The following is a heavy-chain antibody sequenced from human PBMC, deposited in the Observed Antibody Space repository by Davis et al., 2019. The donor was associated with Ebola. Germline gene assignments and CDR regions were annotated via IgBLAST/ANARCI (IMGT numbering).Heavy chain of an antibody. Sequence: SETLSLTCAVYGGSISSYYWSWIRQPPGKGLEWIGYIYYSGSTNYNPSLKSRVTISVDTSKNQFSLKLSSVTAADTAVYYCARGIRWFGYGMDVWGQGTTVTVSS. CDR1: GGSISSYY. D-gene: IGHD4-23*01. V-gene: IGHV4-59*12. CDR2: IYYSGST. J-gene: IGHJ6*02. CDR3: ARGIRWFGYGMDV.